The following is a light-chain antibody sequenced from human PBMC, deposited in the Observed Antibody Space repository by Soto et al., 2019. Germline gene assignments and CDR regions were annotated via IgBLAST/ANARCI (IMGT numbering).Light chain of an antibody. CDR1: QSVRSN. V-gene: IGKV3-15*01. CDR2: GAS. Sequence: IGMKQSPATLSVTQGERVTLSCRASQSVRSNLAWYQQKPGQAPRLLIYGASTRATGLPARFSGSGSGTDFTLTISSLQSEEFAVYYCQQYNTWPPITFGQGTRLEI. J-gene: IGKJ5*01. CDR3: QQYNTWPPIT.